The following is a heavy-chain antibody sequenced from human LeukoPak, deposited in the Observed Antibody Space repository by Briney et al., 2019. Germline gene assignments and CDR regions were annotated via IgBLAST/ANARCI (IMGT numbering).Heavy chain of an antibody. CDR1: GFTFNTFW. Sequence: GGSLRLSCAASGFTFNTFWMHWVRQAPGKGLEWVANIREDGGEKNYVDSVKGRFTISRDNAKNSLYLQMNSLRAEDTAVYYCARGEEDSSGYYLADAFDIWGQGTMVTVSS. J-gene: IGHJ3*02. CDR2: IREDGGEK. CDR3: ARGEEDSSGYYLADAFDI. D-gene: IGHD3-22*01. V-gene: IGHV3-7*01.